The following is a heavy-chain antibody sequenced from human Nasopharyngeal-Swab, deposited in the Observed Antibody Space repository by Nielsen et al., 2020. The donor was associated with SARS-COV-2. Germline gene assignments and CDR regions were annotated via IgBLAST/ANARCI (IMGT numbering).Heavy chain of an antibody. Sequence: SETLSLTCTVSGGSIRSDYWSWIRQPPGKGLEWIGYIYYSGSTNYNPSLKSRVTISVDTSKNQFSLKLSSVTAADTAVYYCARVGGSSSQQAELGYYYGMDVWGQGTTVTVSS. CDR3: ARVGGSSSQQAELGYYYGMDV. J-gene: IGHJ6*02. D-gene: IGHD6-13*01. CDR2: IYYSGST. V-gene: IGHV4-59*13. CDR1: GGSIRSDY.